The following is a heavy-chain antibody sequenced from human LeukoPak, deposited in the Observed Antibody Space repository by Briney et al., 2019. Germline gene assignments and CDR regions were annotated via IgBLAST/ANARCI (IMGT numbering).Heavy chain of an antibody. CDR1: GFTFSDHW. V-gene: IGHV3-74*01. CDR2: IKTDGSWT. D-gene: IGHD3-16*01. CDR3: VRGVGGSSYLDY. Sequence: GGSLRLSCAASGFTFSDHWMHWVRQVPGKGLVWVSRIKTDGSWTNDAVSVKGRFTISRDNAENTLYLQMNSLRVEDTAVYYCVRGVGGSSYLDYWGQGALVTVSS. J-gene: IGHJ4*02.